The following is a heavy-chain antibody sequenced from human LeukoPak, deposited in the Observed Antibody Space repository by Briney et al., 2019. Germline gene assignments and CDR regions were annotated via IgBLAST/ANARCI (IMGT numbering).Heavy chain of an antibody. CDR3: ARDFRIAARYFDY. CDR2: ISYDGSNK. V-gene: IGHV3-30-3*01. J-gene: IGHJ4*02. Sequence: GGSLSLSCAASGFTFSSYAMHWVRQAPGKGLEWVAVISYDGSNKYYADSVKGRFTISRDNSKNTLYLQMNSLRAEDTAVYYCARDFRIAARYFDYWGQGTLVTVSA. D-gene: IGHD6-6*01. CDR1: GFTFSSYA.